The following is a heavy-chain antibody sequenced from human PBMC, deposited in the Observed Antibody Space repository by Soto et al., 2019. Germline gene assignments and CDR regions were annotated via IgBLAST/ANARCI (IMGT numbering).Heavy chain of an antibody. CDR1: GLTFSSHA. J-gene: IGHJ4*02. V-gene: IGHV3-23*01. Sequence: EVQLLESGGGLVQPGGALKLSCEAPGLTFSSHARSWVRQAPGKGLEWISSISAGSEGAYYADSVKGRFTISRDNSNNTLYLQMNSLRAEDTAVYYCARDLWWYLHWGQGTLVTVSS. CDR2: ISAGSEGA. D-gene: IGHD2-15*01. CDR3: ARDLWWYLH.